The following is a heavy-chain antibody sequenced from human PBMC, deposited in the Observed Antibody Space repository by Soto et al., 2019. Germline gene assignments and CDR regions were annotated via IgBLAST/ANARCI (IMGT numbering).Heavy chain of an antibody. CDR1: GFTFSSYS. J-gene: IGHJ6*02. Sequence: GGSLRLSCAASGFTFSSYSMNWVRQAPGKGLEWVSSISSSSSYIYYADSVKGRFTISRDTAKNSLYLQMNSLRAEDTAVYYCARDAGYSYGYYYYYGMDVWGQGTTVTVSS. CDR3: ARDAGYSYGYYYYYGMDV. D-gene: IGHD5-18*01. CDR2: ISSSSSYI. V-gene: IGHV3-21*01.